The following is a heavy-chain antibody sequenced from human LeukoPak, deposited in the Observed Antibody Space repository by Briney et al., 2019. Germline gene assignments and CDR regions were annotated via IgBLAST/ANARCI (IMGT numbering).Heavy chain of an antibody. J-gene: IGHJ3*02. CDR2: IKQDGSQT. D-gene: IGHD1-26*01. CDR3: ARCVYWRNALDI. Sequence: PGGSLRLSCAASDFPFPSYWMTWVRQAPGKGLEWVANIKQDGSQTSYVDSVKGRFTISRDNAKNSLYLQMNSLRVDDTAVYYCARCVYWRNALDIWGQGTMVTVSS. CDR1: DFPFPSYW. V-gene: IGHV3-7*01.